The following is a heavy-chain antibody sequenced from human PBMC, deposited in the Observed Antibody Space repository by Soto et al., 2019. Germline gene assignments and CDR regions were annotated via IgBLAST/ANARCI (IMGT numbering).Heavy chain of an antibody. Sequence: EVQLVESGGGLVQPGGSLRLSCAASGFTFSNYWMHWVRQVPGKGLVWVSRIDSVGLSTTYADSVKGRFTISRDNAENTRYLQMNSLRAEDTAIYYCARDGFDYDTSGDYFGYWGQGTLVTVSS. CDR2: IDSVGLST. CDR1: GFTFSNYW. CDR3: ARDGFDYDTSGDYFGY. V-gene: IGHV3-74*01. J-gene: IGHJ4*02. D-gene: IGHD3-22*01.